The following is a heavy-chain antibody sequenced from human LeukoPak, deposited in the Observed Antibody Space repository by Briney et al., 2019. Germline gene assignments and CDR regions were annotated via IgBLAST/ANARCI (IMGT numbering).Heavy chain of an antibody. CDR1: GYTFIGHY. V-gene: IGHV1-2*02. CDR3: ARIMEYYDFTPRGFDI. D-gene: IGHD3/OR15-3a*01. Sequence: ASVKVSCKASGYTFIGHYIHWVRQAPGQGLERMGWMIPDSGGTNYAQKFQDRVTMNRDTSITTAYMELSRLTSDDTAIYYCARIMEYYDFTPRGFDIWGQGTMVAVSS. CDR2: MIPDSGGT. J-gene: IGHJ3*02.